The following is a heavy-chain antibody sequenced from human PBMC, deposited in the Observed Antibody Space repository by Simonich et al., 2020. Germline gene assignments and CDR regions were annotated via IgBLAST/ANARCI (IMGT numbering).Heavy chain of an antibody. Sequence: EVQLVESGGGLVQPGGSLRLSCAASGFTFSSYWMHWVRQAPGKGLVWGSRINSYGSSTSYADSVKGRFTISRDNAKNTLYLQMNSLRAEDTAVYYCARDYSNYDAFDIWGQGTMVTVSS. D-gene: IGHD4-4*01. V-gene: IGHV3-74*01. CDR2: INSYGSST. CDR1: GFTFSSYW. J-gene: IGHJ3*02. CDR3: ARDYSNYDAFDI.